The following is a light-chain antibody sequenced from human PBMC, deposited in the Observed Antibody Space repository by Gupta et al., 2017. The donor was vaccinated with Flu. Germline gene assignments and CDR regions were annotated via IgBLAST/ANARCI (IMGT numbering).Light chain of an antibody. CDR3: CSYAGSNLGGVV. J-gene: IGLJ2*01. V-gene: IGLV2-8*01. CDR2: EVS. Sequence: QSALTQPPSASGSPGQAVTISCTGTSSDVGGYNYVSWYQQHPGKAPNLMIYEVSRRPSGVPDPFSFSNSGTAASLTVSMLQAEDEADYYCCSYAGSNLGGVVFGGGTKLTVL. CDR1: SSDVGGYNY.